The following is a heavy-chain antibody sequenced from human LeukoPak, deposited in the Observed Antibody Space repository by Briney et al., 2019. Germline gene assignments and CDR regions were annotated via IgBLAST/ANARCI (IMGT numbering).Heavy chain of an antibody. D-gene: IGHD2-21*01. Sequence: PWETLSLTCTVSGGSISSSSYYWGWSRQPPGKGLECIGSIYYSGSTYYNPSLKSRVTISVDTSKNQLSLKLSSVTAADTAVYYCARRSYFGGDCYSGGGFDPWGQGTLVTVSS. CDR3: ARRSYFGGDCYSGGGFDP. CDR1: GGSISSSSYY. CDR2: IYYSGST. J-gene: IGHJ5*02. V-gene: IGHV4-39*01.